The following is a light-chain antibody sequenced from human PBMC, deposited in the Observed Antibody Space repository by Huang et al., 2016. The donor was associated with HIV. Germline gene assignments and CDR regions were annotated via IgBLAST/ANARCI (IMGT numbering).Light chain of an antibody. CDR1: QAISIY. J-gene: IGKJ1*01. Sequence: DIQMTQSPSAMSASVGDKVTITCRASQAISIYLVWFQQKPGRAPTRLIYAASSLKSGVPSRFSGSGYGTKFPLTISSLQPEDFATYYCLQHHAYPRTFGPGTKVEVK. CDR3: LQHHAYPRT. CDR2: AAS. V-gene: IGKV1-17*03.